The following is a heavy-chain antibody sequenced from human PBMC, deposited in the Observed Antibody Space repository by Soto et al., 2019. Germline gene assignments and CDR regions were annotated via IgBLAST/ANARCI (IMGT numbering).Heavy chain of an antibody. V-gene: IGHV1-46*01. CDR3: ARDRVTTLFYYGMDV. Sequence: QVQLVQSGAEVKKPGASVKVSCKASGYTFTSYYMHWVRQAPGQGLEWMGIINPSGGSTSYAQKYQGRVTMTRDTSTSTVYMELSSLRSEDTAVYYCARDRVTTLFYYGMDVWGQGTTVTVSS. CDR1: GYTFTSYY. CDR2: INPSGGST. D-gene: IGHD4-17*01. J-gene: IGHJ6*02.